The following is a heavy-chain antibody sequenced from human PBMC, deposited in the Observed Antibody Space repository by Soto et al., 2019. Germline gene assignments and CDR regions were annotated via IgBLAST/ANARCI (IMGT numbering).Heavy chain of an antibody. CDR2: INPNSGGT. J-gene: IGHJ6*03. D-gene: IGHD1-7*01. V-gene: IGHV1-2*04. Sequence: ASVKVSCKASGYTFTGYYMHWVRQAPGQGLEWMGWINPNSGGTNYAQKFQGWVTMTRDTSISTAYMELSRLRSDATAEHYCARGPPQEDNWNSHMDVWGKGTTVTVSS. CDR1: GYTFTGYY. CDR3: ARGPPQEDNWNSHMDV.